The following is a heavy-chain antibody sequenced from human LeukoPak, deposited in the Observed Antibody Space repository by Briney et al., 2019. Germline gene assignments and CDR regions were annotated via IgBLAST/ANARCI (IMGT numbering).Heavy chain of an antibody. J-gene: IGHJ5*02. Sequence: SETLSLTCTVSGYSISSGYYWGWIRQPPGKRLEWIGSIYHSGSTYYNPSLKSRVTISLDTSKNQFSLKLSSVTAADTAMYYCARDLSRDGCNRWGQGTLVTVSS. CDR2: IYHSGST. CDR3: ARDLSRDGCNR. D-gene: IGHD5-24*01. CDR1: GYSISSGYY. V-gene: IGHV4-38-2*02.